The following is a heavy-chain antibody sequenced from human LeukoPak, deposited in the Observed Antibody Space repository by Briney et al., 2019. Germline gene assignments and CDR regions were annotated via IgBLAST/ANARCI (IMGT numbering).Heavy chain of an antibody. J-gene: IGHJ6*03. V-gene: IGHV3-48*04. CDR1: GFTFSTYG. Sequence: GGSLRLSCAASGFTFSTYGMHWVCQAPGKGLEWVSYINSSGNTIYYADSVKGRFTISRDNAKNSLYLQMNSLRAEDTAVYYCARTIAARDNYYYYMDVWGKGTTVTVSS. CDR3: ARTIAARDNYYYYMDV. D-gene: IGHD6-6*01. CDR2: INSSGNTI.